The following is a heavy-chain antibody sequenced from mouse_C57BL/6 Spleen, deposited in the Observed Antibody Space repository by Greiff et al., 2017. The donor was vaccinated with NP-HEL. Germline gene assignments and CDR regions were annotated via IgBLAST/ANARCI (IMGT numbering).Heavy chain of an antibody. V-gene: IGHV1-55*01. CDR1: GYTFTSYW. J-gene: IGHJ4*01. D-gene: IGHD2-3*01. CDR2: IYPGSGST. CDR3: ARNDGYLNYAMDY. Sequence: VQLQQPGAELVKPGASVKMSCKASGYTFTSYWITWVKQRPGQGLEWIGDIYPGSGSTNYNEKFKSKATLTVDTSSSTAYMQLSSLTSEDSAVYYCARNDGYLNYAMDYWGQGTSVTVSS.